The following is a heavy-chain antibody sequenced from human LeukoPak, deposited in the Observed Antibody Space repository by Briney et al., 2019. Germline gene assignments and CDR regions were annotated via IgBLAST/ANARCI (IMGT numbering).Heavy chain of an antibody. CDR2: INHSAST. CDR1: GGSFSGYY. CDR3: ARLAGPYYYYMDV. D-gene: IGHD6-13*01. J-gene: IGHJ6*03. Sequence: SETLSLTCAVYGGSFSGYYWSWIRQPPGKGLERIGEINHSASTNYNPSLKSRVTISVDTSKNQFSLKLSSVTAADTAVYYCARLAGPYYYYMDVWGKGTTVTISS. V-gene: IGHV4-34*01.